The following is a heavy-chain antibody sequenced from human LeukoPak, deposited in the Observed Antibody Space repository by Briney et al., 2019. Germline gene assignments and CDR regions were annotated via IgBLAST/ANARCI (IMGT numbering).Heavy chain of an antibody. CDR3: AKDIGGAVAAAGFDY. Sequence: GRSLRLSCAASGFTFDDYAMHWVRQAPGKGLEWVSGISWNSGSIGYADSVKGQFTISRDNAKNSLYLQMNSLRAEDTALYYCAKDIGGAVAAAGFDYWGQGTLVTVSS. D-gene: IGHD6-13*01. CDR1: GFTFDDYA. V-gene: IGHV3-9*01. CDR2: ISWNSGSI. J-gene: IGHJ4*02.